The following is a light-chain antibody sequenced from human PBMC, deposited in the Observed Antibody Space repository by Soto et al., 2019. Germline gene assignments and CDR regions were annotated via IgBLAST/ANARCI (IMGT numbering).Light chain of an antibody. V-gene: IGLV2-23*01. CDR3: CSYAGSSTYV. CDR1: SSDVGSYNL. J-gene: IGLJ1*01. Sequence: QSALTQPASVYGSPGQSITISCTGTSSDVGSYNLVSWYQQHPGKAPKLIMYEGSKRPSGVSNRFSGSKSGNTASLTISGLQAEDEADYYCCSYAGSSTYVFGTGTKLTVL. CDR2: EGS.